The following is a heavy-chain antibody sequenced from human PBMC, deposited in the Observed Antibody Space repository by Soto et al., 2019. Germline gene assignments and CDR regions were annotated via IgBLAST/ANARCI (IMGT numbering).Heavy chain of an antibody. D-gene: IGHD3-22*01. CDR1: GYSFAGYW. V-gene: IGHV5-10-1*01. CDR2: IDPSDSQT. Sequence: GESLKMSCKGSGYSFAGYWITWVRQKPGKGLEWMGRIDPSDSQTYYSPSFRGHVTISVTKSITTVFLQWSSLRASDTAMYYCARQIYDSDTGPNFQYYFDSWGQGTPVTVSS. J-gene: IGHJ4*02. CDR3: ARQIYDSDTGPNFQYYFDS.